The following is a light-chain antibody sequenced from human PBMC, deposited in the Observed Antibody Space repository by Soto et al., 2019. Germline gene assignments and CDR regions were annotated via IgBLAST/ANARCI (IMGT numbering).Light chain of an antibody. CDR2: ENN. J-gene: IGLJ2*01. CDR3: ATWSTSLSVL. CDR1: SSNIGRMY. V-gene: IGLV1-51*02. Sequence: QSVLTQPPSVSAAPGQKVTISCSGRSSNIGRMYVSLYQQFPGTAPKLLIYENNKRPSGIPDRFSAAKSGTSATLDITGLQTGDEADYYCATWSTSLSVLFRGGTKLTVL.